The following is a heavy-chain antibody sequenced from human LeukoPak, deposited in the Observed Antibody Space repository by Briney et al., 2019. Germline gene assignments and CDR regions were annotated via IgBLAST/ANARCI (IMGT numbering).Heavy chain of an antibody. J-gene: IGHJ4*02. Sequence: SETLSLTRTVSGGSISSHYWSWIRQPPGKGLEWIGYIYYSGSTNYNPSLKSRVTISVDTSKNQFSLKLSSVTAADTAVYYCARCKLEPYPSFDYWGQGTLVTVSS. D-gene: IGHD1-1*01. CDR2: IYYSGST. CDR1: GGSISSHY. V-gene: IGHV4-59*11. CDR3: ARCKLEPYPSFDY.